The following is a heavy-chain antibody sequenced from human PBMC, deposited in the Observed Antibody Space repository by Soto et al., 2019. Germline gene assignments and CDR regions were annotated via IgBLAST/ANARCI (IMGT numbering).Heavy chain of an antibody. J-gene: IGHJ4*02. CDR2: IYYSGST. CDR3: ARHSRVGLGELFKIDF. V-gene: IGHV4-59*08. Sequence: PSETLSLTCTVSGASLTNYYWNWIRQPPGKGLEWIGYIYYSGSTDYNPPLKSRVTMSLDTSKNQFSLKLTSVTAADTAVYYCARHSRVGLGELFKIDFWGQGTLVTVSS. CDR1: GASLTNYY. D-gene: IGHD3-16*01.